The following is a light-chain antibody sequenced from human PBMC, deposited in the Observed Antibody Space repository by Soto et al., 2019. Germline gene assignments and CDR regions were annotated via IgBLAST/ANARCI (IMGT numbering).Light chain of an antibody. CDR1: QSLVHSDGNTY. CDR3: MQGTHWPWT. J-gene: IGKJ1*01. Sequence: DVVMTQSPLSLPVTLGQPASISCRSSQSLVHSDGNTYLNWFQQRPGQSPRRLISRASVRDSGVPDRFSGVGSGTDFTLKISRVETEDVAVYYCMQGTHWPWTLGQGTKV. V-gene: IGKV2-30*02. CDR2: RAS.